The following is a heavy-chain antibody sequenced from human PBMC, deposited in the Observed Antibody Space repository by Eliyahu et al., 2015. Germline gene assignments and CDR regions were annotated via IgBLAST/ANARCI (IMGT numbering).Heavy chain of an antibody. V-gene: IGHV4-34*01. D-gene: IGHD6-13*01. J-gene: IGHJ4*02. CDR1: GGSFSGYY. Sequence: QVQLQQWGAGLLKPSETLSLTCAVYGGSFSGYYWSWIRQPPGKGLEWIGEINHSGSTNXNPSLKSRVTISVDTSKNQFSLKLSSVTAADTAVYYCARVRKTPTKPGIAAAANDYWGQGTLVTVSS. CDR3: ARVRKTPTKPGIAAAANDY. CDR2: INHSGST.